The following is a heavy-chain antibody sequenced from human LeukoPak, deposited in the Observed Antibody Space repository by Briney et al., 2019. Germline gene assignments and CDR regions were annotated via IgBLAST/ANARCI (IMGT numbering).Heavy chain of an antibody. Sequence: PGGSLRLSCAASGFTFSSYGMHWVRQAPGKGLEWVAFIRYDGSNKYYADSVKGRFTISRDNSKNTLYLQMNSLRAEDTAVYYCAKEIWPTVTIPGRTYFDYWGQGALVTVPS. CDR1: GFTFSSYG. CDR2: IRYDGSNK. CDR3: AKEIWPTVTIPGRTYFDY. D-gene: IGHD4-17*01. V-gene: IGHV3-30*02. J-gene: IGHJ4*02.